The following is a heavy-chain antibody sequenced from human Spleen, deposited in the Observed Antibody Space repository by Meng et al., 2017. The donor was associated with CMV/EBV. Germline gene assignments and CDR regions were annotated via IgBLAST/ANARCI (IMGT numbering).Heavy chain of an antibody. CDR1: GYTFTSYG. CDR3: AKSLEHIVPKGVDV. CDR2: ISAYNGNT. J-gene: IGHJ6*02. D-gene: IGHD2-21*01. V-gene: IGHV1-18*01. Sequence: ASVKVSCKASGYTFTSYGISWVRQAPGQGLEWMGWISAYNGNTNYAQKLQGRVTMTTDTSTSTAYMELRSLRSDDTAVYYCAKSLEHIVPKGVDVWGQGTTVTVSS.